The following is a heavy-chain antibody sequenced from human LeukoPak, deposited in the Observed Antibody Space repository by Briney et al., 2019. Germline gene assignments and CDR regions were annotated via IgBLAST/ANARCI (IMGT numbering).Heavy chain of an antibody. CDR3: ARVRGIAARPVWDY. Sequence: ASVKVSCKASGYTFTGYYMHWVRQGPGQGLEWMGWINPNSGGTNYAQKFQGRVTMTRDTSISTAYMELSRLRSDDTAVYYCARVRGIAARPVWDYWGQGTLVTVSS. CDR1: GYTFTGYY. J-gene: IGHJ4*02. V-gene: IGHV1-2*02. CDR2: INPNSGGT. D-gene: IGHD6-6*01.